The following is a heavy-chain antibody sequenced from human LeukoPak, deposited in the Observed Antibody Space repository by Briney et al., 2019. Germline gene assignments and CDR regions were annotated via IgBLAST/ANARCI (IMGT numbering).Heavy chain of an antibody. CDR1: GYTFTSYY. CDR2: INPSGGST. V-gene: IGHV1-46*01. D-gene: IGHD6-19*01. J-gene: IGHJ4*02. Sequence: ASVKVSCKASGYTFTSYYMHWVRQAPGQGLEWMGIINPSGGSTSYAQKFQGRDTMTRDTSTSTAYMELSSLRSEDTAVYYCAMGAVASPPFDYWGQGTLVIVSS. CDR3: AMGAVASPPFDY.